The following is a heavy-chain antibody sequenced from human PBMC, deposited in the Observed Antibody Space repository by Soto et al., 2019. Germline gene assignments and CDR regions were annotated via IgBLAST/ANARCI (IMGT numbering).Heavy chain of an antibody. CDR2: ISAYNGNT. Sequence: GASVKVSCKASGYTFTSYVISWVRQAPGQGLEWMGWISAYNGNTNYAQKFQGRVTMTTDTSTSTAYMELRSLRSDDTAVYYCARRGSNSYYYGMDVWGQGTTVTVSS. CDR1: GYTFTSYV. J-gene: IGHJ6*02. CDR3: ARRGSNSYYYGMDV. V-gene: IGHV1-18*01. D-gene: IGHD3-10*01.